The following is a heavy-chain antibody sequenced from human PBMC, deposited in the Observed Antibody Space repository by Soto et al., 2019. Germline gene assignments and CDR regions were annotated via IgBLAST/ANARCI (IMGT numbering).Heavy chain of an antibody. CDR2: ISGYNGNT. CDR1: GYTFTSYG. J-gene: IGHJ4*02. Sequence: QVQLVQSGAEVKKPGASVKVSCKASGYTFTSYGISWVRQAPGQGREWMGWISGYNGNTNYSQKLQGRVTMTTEATTSTAYMELRSLRSDDTAVYYCARVADSSWYVGYFDYWGQGTLVTVSS. V-gene: IGHV1-18*01. CDR3: ARVADSSWYVGYFDY. D-gene: IGHD6-13*01.